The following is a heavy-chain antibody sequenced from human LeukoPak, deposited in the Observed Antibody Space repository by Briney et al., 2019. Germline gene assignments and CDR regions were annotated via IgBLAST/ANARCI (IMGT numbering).Heavy chain of an antibody. CDR2: ISYDGSNK. V-gene: IGHV3-30*18. CDR3: AKALGNYYYYMDV. CDR1: GFTFSSYS. J-gene: IGHJ6*03. Sequence: GGSLRLSCAASGFTFSSYSMHWVRQAPGKGLEWVAVISYDGSNKYYADSVKGRFTISRDNSKNTLYLQMNSLRAEDTAVYYCAKALGNYYYYMDVWGKGTTVTVSS.